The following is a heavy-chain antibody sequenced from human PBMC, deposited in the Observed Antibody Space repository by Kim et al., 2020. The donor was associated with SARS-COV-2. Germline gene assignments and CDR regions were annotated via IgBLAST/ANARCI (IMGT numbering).Heavy chain of an antibody. D-gene: IGHD1-1*01. CDR3: ARVSGTTLAFWDAFD. CDR1: GFTFSDSA. J-gene: IGHJ3*02. V-gene: IGHV3-73*01. Sequence: GGSLRLSCAASGFTFSDSAMHWVRQASGKGLEWVGRIRSKANGFATAYAASVKGRFTISRDDSKNTAYLQMNSLKTEAAAFYYCARVSGTTLAFWDAFD. CDR2: IRSKANGFAT.